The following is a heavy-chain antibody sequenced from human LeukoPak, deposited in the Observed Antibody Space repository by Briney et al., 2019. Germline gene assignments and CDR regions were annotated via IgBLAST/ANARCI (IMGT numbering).Heavy chain of an antibody. Sequence: SETLSLTCTVSGGSISSSSYYWGWIRQPPGKGLEWIGSIYYSGSTYYNPSLKSRVTISVDTSKNQFSLKLSSVTAADTAVYYCARDEWDCSGGSCYYYYGMDVWGQGTTVTVSS. CDR1: GGSISSSSYY. CDR2: IYYSGST. CDR3: ARDEWDCSGGSCYYYYGMDV. J-gene: IGHJ6*02. D-gene: IGHD2-15*01. V-gene: IGHV4-39*07.